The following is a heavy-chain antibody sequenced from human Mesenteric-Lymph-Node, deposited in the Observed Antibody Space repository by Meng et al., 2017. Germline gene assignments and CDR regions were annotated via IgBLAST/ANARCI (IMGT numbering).Heavy chain of an antibody. CDR3: ARDHGTVAFDY. CDR2: ISTTTGNP. J-gene: IGHJ4*02. CDR1: GYTLTPYS. Sequence: ASVKVSCKASGYTLTPYSLNWARQAPGQGLEWMGWISTTTGNPTYAQGFTGRFVVSLDTSVSTAYLQINNLKAEDTAVYYCARDHGTVAFDYWGQGTLVTVSS. V-gene: IGHV7-4-1*02. D-gene: IGHD2-21*01.